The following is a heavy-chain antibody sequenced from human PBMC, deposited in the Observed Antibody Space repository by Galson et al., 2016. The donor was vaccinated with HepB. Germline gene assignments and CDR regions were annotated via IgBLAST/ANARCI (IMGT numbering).Heavy chain of an antibody. Sequence: SETLSLTCAVYGGSFSGYYWSWIRQPPGKGLEWIGEIKHTGNTNDNPSLKSRVTISVDKSKNQFSLKLSSVTAADTAVYFCARIHPRRPLDYGGNSGIDYWGQGTLVTVSS. J-gene: IGHJ4*02. V-gene: IGHV4-34*01. CDR2: IKHTGNT. CDR1: GGSFSGYY. CDR3: ARIHPRRPLDYGGNSGIDY. D-gene: IGHD4-23*01.